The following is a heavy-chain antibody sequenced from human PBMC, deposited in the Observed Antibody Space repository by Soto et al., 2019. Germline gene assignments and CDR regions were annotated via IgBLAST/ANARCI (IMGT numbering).Heavy chain of an antibody. CDR1: GYSFTSYW. J-gene: IGHJ6*02. CDR2: IYPGDSDT. Sequence: ESLKISCKGSGYSFTSYWIGWVRQMPGKGLEWMGIIYPGDSDTRYSPSFQGQVTISADKSISTAYLQWSSLKASDTAMYYCARQTYYYDSSGYYPGYYYYYGMDVWGQGTTVTVSS. D-gene: IGHD3-22*01. V-gene: IGHV5-51*01. CDR3: ARQTYYYDSSGYYPGYYYYYGMDV.